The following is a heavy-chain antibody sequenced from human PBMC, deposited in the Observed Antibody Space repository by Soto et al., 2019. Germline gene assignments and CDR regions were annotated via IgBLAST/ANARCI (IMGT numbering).Heavy chain of an antibody. CDR2: INPNSGGT. CDR3: ARDQGERGYSSGLLYYYDGMDV. V-gene: IGHV1-2*04. D-gene: IGHD5-18*01. CDR1: GYTFTGYY. J-gene: IGHJ6*02. Sequence: ASVKVSCKASGYTFTGYYMHWVRQAPGQGLEWMGWINPNSGGTNYAQKFQGWVTMTRDTSISTAYMELSRLRSDDTAVYYCARDQGERGYSSGLLYYYDGMDVWGQGTTVTVSS.